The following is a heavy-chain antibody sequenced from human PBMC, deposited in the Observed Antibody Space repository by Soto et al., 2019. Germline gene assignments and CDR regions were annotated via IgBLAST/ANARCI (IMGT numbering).Heavy chain of an antibody. J-gene: IGHJ5*02. CDR3: ARETDMVRLEGWFDP. V-gene: IGHV4-59*01. Sequence: SETLSLTCTVSGGSISSYYWSWIRQPPGKGLEWIGYIYYSGSTNYNPSLKSRVTISVDTSKNQFSMKLSSVTAADTAVYYCARETDMVRLEGWFDPWGQGTLVTVSS. D-gene: IGHD5-18*01. CDR1: GGSISSYY. CDR2: IYYSGST.